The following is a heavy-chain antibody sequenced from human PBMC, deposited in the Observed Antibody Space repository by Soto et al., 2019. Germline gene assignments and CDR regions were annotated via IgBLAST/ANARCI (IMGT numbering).Heavy chain of an antibody. CDR2: ISSSSSYI. D-gene: IGHD6-19*01. V-gene: IGHV3-21*01. Sequence: GGSLRLSCAASGFTFSSYSMNWVRQAPGKGLEWVSSISSSSSYIYYADSVKGRFTISRDNAKNSLYLQMNSLRAEDTAVYYCARDIAMAVNAFDIWGQGTMVTVSS. J-gene: IGHJ3*02. CDR1: GFTFSSYS. CDR3: ARDIAMAVNAFDI.